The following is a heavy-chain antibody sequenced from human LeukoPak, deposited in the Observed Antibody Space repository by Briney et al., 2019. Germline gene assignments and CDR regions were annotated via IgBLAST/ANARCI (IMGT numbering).Heavy chain of an antibody. V-gene: IGHV5-51*01. J-gene: IGHJ4*02. D-gene: IGHD1-26*01. Sequence: GESLKISCTASGYSLTSYWIGWVRQMPGKGLEWMGIIYPGDSDTRCSLSFQGQVTISVDKSISTAYLQWSSLKASDTAMYYCARRGSGTYFPFDYWGQGTLVTVSS. CDR1: GYSLTSYW. CDR2: IYPGDSDT. CDR3: ARRGSGTYFPFDY.